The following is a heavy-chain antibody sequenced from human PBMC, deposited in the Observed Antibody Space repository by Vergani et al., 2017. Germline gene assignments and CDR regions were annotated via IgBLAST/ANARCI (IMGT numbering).Heavy chain of an antibody. Sequence: QVQLQESGPGLVKPSDTLSLTCAVSGYSISSSNWWGWIRQPPGKGLEWIGYIYYTGTTYYNEAHKSRLTISVDTSKNQFSLNLTSVTAADTAVYYCTRHGRSGWAGYFQHWGQGTLVTASS. CDR3: TRHGRSGWAGYFQH. CDR1: GYSISSSNW. J-gene: IGHJ1*01. V-gene: IGHV4-28*01. D-gene: IGHD6-19*01. CDR2: IYYTGTT.